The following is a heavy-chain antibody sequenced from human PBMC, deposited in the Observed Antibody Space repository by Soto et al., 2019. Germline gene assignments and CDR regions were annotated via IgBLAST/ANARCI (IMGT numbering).Heavy chain of an antibody. Sequence: SETLSLTCTVSGGSISSYYWSWIRQPPGKGLEWIAYIYSSGSTNYNPSLKSRVTISVDTSKNQFSLKLSSVTAADTAVYYCARHVEYCRGNTCYSRYFDYWGQGTLVTVSS. D-gene: IGHD2-15*01. CDR3: ARHVEYCRGNTCYSRYFDY. CDR1: GGSISSYY. J-gene: IGHJ4*02. V-gene: IGHV4-59*08. CDR2: IYSSGST.